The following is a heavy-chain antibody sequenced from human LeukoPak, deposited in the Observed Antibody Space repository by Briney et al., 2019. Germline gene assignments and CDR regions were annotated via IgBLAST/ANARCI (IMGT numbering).Heavy chain of an antibody. CDR3: ARHNDDYYDSSGFLKIDY. CDR1: GGSFSGYY. D-gene: IGHD3-22*01. V-gene: IGHV4-39*01. Sequence: SETLSLTCAVYGGSFSGYYWGWIRQPPGKGLEWIGSIYYSGSTYYNPSLKSRVTISVDTSKNQFSLKLSSVTAADTAVYYCARHNDDYYDSSGFLKIDYWGQGTLVTVSS. J-gene: IGHJ4*02. CDR2: IYYSGST.